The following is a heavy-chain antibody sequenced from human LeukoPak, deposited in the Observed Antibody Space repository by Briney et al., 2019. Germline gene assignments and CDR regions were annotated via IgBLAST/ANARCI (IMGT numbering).Heavy chain of an antibody. CDR1: GFTFSSYA. V-gene: IGHV3-30*01. CDR3: ASANGGVWGSYRPYDY. Sequence: GGSLRLSCAASGFTFSSYAMHWVRQAPGKGLEWVAVISYDGSNKYYADSVKGRFTISRDNSKNTLYLQMNSLRAEDTAVYYCASANGGVWGSYRPYDYWGQGTLVTVSS. CDR2: ISYDGSNK. D-gene: IGHD3-16*02. J-gene: IGHJ4*02.